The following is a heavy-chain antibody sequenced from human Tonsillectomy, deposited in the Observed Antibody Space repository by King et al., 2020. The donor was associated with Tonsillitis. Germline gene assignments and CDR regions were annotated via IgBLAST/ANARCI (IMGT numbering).Heavy chain of an antibody. CDR3: VGGAAGTDGRAWFDP. CDR1: GYTFTSYG. CDR2: ISAYNGNT. V-gene: IGHV1-18*04. J-gene: IGHJ5*02. Sequence: VQLVESGAEVKKPGASVKVSCKASGYTFTSYGISWVRQAPGQGLEWMGWISAYNGNTHYAQKLQGRVTMTTDTSTSTDYMELRSLRSDDTAVYYCVGGAAGTDGRAWFDPWGQGTLVTVSS. D-gene: IGHD6-13*01.